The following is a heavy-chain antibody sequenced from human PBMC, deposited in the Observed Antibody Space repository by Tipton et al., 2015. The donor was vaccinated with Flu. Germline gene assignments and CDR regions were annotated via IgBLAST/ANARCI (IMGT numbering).Heavy chain of an antibody. J-gene: IGHJ5*02. V-gene: IGHV3-9*01. CDR2: INWNSASR. D-gene: IGHD4-11*01. Sequence: SLRLSCTASGFNFGDYGMHWVRQVPGKGLEWVAGINWNSASRDYADSVKGRFTISRDNAKSSLYLQMNSLRAEDTAMYYCARDESTVKWGPWGQGTLVTVSS. CDR3: ARDESTVKWGP. CDR1: GFNFGDYG.